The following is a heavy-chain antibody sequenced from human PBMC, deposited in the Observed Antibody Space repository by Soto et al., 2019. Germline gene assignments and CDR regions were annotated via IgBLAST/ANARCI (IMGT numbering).Heavy chain of an antibody. V-gene: IGHV3-7*04. CDR3: TRDLNHESGP. CDR2: MNPDGSEQ. J-gene: IGHJ5*02. Sequence: EVHLVESGGGLVQPGGSLRLSCAASGFTFTDYWMTWVRQAPGKGLEGVANMNPDGSEQYYLDSVKGRFTISRDNAKNSLYLQMNSLRGEDTAVYYGTRDLNHESGPWGQGTQVIVSS. CDR1: GFTFTDYW. D-gene: IGHD3-3*01.